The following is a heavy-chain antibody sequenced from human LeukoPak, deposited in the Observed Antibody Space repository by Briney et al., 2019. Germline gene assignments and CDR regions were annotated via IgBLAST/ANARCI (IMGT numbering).Heavy chain of an antibody. CDR1: GVTFSNYW. D-gene: IGHD6-13*01. V-gene: IGHV3-15*01. CDR3: TLRGSI. Sequence: PGGSLRLSCEVSGVTFSNYWMSWVRQAPGKGLEWVGRIKAKSDGETLDYGTAVKGRFTISRDDSKNTVYLQMTNLKSEDTAMYYCTLRGSIRGHGTLVAVSS. J-gene: IGHJ1*01. CDR2: IKAKSDGETL.